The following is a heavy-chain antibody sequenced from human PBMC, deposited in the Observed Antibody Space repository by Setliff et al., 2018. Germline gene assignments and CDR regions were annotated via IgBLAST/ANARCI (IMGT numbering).Heavy chain of an antibody. CDR2: ISASGDIT. Sequence: PGGSLRLSCAASEFTFSTYTMTWVRQAPGKGLEWVSTISASGDITYYADSVRGRFTISRDNAKNTLYLQMNSLRAEDTAVYYCAKYTRVVTTTCFDYWGQGTLVTVSS. CDR1: EFTFSTYT. D-gene: IGHD2-15*01. J-gene: IGHJ4*02. V-gene: IGHV3-23*01. CDR3: AKYTRVVTTTCFDY.